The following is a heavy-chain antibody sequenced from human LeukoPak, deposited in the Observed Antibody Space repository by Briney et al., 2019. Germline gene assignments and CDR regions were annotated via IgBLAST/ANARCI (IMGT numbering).Heavy chain of an antibody. V-gene: IGHV3-30*18. CDR1: GFTFSSYG. J-gene: IGHJ4*02. CDR3: AKSLWSPIVGAPN. CDR2: ISYDGSNK. Sequence: GGSPRLSCAASGFTFSSYGMHWVRQAPGKGLEWVAVISYDGSNKYYAHSVKGRFTISRDNSKNTLYLQMNSLRAEDTAVYYCAKSLWSPIVGAPNGGQGTLVTVSS. D-gene: IGHD1-26*01.